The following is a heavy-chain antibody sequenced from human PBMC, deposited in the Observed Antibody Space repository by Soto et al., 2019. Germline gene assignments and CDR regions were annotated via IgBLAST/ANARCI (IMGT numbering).Heavy chain of an antibody. J-gene: IGHJ6*02. D-gene: IGHD6-13*01. V-gene: IGHV4-34*01. Sequence: SETLSLTCAVYGGSFSGYYWSWIRQPPGKGLEWIGEINHSGSTNYNPSLKSRVTISVDTSKNQFSLKLSSVTAADTAVYYCARGKKAAAGRLRYYGMDVWGQGTTVTVSS. CDR3: ARGKKAAAGRLRYYGMDV. CDR1: GGSFSGYY. CDR2: INHSGST.